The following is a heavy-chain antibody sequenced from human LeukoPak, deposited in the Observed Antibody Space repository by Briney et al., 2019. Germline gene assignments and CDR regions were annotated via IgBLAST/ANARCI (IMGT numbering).Heavy chain of an antibody. Sequence: SVKVSCKASGGIFSSYAISWVRQAPGQGLEWMGGIIPIFGTANYAQKFQGRVTITADESTSTAYMELSSLRSEDTAVYHCARGGGLLWFGELLFNWFDPWGQGTLVTVSS. CDR1: GGIFSSYA. CDR2: IIPIFGTA. J-gene: IGHJ5*02. CDR3: ARGGGLLWFGELLFNWFDP. D-gene: IGHD3-10*01. V-gene: IGHV1-69*13.